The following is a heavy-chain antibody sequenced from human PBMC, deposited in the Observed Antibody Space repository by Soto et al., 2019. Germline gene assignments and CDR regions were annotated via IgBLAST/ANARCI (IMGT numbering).Heavy chain of an antibody. CDR3: ARALQTYTSGPLGF. J-gene: IGHJ4*02. V-gene: IGHV3-48*01. D-gene: IGHD6-19*01. CDR1: GFTFSSYS. CDR2: IGTSTSTT. Sequence: GGSLRLSCAASGFTFSSYSIHWVRQAPEKGLEWVSYIGTSTSTTYYADSVKGRFTISRDNAKNSLFLQMNSLRAEDTAVYYCARALQTYTSGPLGFWGQGTRVTVSS.